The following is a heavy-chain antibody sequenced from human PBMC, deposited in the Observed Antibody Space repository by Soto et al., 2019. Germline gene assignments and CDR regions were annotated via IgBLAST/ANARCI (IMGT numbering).Heavy chain of an antibody. D-gene: IGHD3-3*01. V-gene: IGHV3-7*01. CDR3: ARAIFGVVISLYYFDY. CDR2: IKQDGSGK. J-gene: IGHJ4*02. Sequence: GGSLRLSCAASGFTFSSYWMSWVRQAPGKGLEWVANIKQDGSGKYYVDSVKGRFTISRDNAKNSLYLQMNSLRAEDTAVYYCARAIFGVVISLYYFDYWGQGTLVTVSS. CDR1: GFTFSSYW.